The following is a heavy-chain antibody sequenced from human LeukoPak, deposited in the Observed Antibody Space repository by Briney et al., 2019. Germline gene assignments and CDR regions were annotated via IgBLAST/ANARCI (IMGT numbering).Heavy chain of an antibody. J-gene: IGHJ4*02. D-gene: IGHD6-19*01. CDR1: GFTFRKYW. V-gene: IGHV3-74*01. CDR2: INTDGTVT. Sequence: GGSLRLSCAASGFTFRKYWMLWVRQAPGKGLESVSRINTDGTVTTYADSVKGRFTVSRDNTDNTMFLQMNSVRDEDTAVYYCATKQWLAPPPDSWGQGTPVTVSS. CDR3: ATKQWLAPPPDS.